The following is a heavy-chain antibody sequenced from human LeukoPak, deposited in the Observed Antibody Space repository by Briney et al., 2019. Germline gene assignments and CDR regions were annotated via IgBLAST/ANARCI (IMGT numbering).Heavy chain of an antibody. CDR2: IIPIFGTA. CDR1: GGTFSSYA. Sequence: GASVKVSCKASGGTFSSYAISWVRQAPGQGLEWMGGIIPIFGTANYAQKFQGRVTITTDESTSTGYMELSSLRSEDTAVYYCARSPIAAAGKGPYPYYYMDVWGKGTTVTVSS. D-gene: IGHD6-13*01. V-gene: IGHV1-69*05. CDR3: ARSPIAAAGKGPYPYYYMDV. J-gene: IGHJ6*03.